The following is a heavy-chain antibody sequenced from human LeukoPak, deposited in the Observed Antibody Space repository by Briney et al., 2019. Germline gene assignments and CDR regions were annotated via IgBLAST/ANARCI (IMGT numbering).Heavy chain of an antibody. CDR3: ARDFGMFTISHGDAFAI. CDR2: ISAYDGNT. V-gene: IGHV1-18*01. Sequence: ASVTVSCQATGYTFDHYGISWVRPATGKGLEWMGWISAYDGNTNYANKLQGRVPMTTDASTSTAFMVLRSLTSDDTAVYFCARDFGMFTISHGDAFAIWGQGTVVTVSS. J-gene: IGHJ3*02. CDR1: GYTFDHYG. D-gene: IGHD5-24*01.